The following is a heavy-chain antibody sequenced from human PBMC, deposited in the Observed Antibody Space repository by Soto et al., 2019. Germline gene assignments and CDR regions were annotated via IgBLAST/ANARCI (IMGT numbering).Heavy chain of an antibody. V-gene: IGHV3-15*07. J-gene: IGHJ6*02. D-gene: IGHD1-20*01. CDR2: IKSKTDGGTT. CDR1: GFTFSNAW. CDR3: TTDNWNGGSIYYYYYYGMDV. Sequence: GGSLRLSCAASGFTFSNAWMNWVRQAPGKGLEWVGRIKSKTDGGTTDYAAPVKGRFTISRDDSKNTLYLQMNSLKTEDTAVYYCTTDNWNGGSIYYYYYYGMDVWGQGTTVTVSS.